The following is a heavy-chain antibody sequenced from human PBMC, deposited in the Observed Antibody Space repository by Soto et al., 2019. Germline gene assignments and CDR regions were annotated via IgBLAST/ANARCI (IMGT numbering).Heavy chain of an antibody. Sequence: LKLSFAASGFTFSSYGMHWVRQAPGKGLEWVAVISYDGSNKYYADSVKGRFTISRDNSKNTLYLQMNSLRAEDTAVYYCAKVGYYYDSSGPLGYWGQGTMVNVSS. CDR3: AKVGYYYDSSGPLGY. J-gene: IGHJ4*02. V-gene: IGHV3-30*18. CDR2: ISYDGSNK. D-gene: IGHD3-22*01. CDR1: GFTFSSYG.